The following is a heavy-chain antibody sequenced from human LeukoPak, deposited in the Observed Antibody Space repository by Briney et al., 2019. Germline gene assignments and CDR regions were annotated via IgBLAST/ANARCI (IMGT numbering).Heavy chain of an antibody. J-gene: IGHJ4*02. CDR1: GLTFGNYG. D-gene: IGHD1-26*01. CDR3: ATDRNSGKYYDY. V-gene: IGHV3-33*01. Sequence: GGSLRLSCEASGLTFGNYGMHWVGQAPGRGLEWVAVIWYDGSNKYYADSVKGRFTTSRDNSKDTLYLQMNSLRAEDTAVYYCATDRNSGKYYDYWGQGTLVTVSS. CDR2: IWYDGSNK.